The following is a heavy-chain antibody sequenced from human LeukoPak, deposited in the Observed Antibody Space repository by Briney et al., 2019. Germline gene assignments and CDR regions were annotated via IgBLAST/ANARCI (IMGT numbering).Heavy chain of an antibody. CDR2: IYSGGNT. Sequence: GGSLRLSCTVSGFTVSSNSMSWVRQAPGKGLEWVSFIYSGGNTHYSDSVKGRFTISRDNSKNTLYLQMNSLRAEDTAVYYCVELGITMIGGVWGKGTTVTISS. CDR1: GFTVSSNS. CDR3: VELGITMIGGV. V-gene: IGHV3-66*01. J-gene: IGHJ6*04. D-gene: IGHD3-10*02.